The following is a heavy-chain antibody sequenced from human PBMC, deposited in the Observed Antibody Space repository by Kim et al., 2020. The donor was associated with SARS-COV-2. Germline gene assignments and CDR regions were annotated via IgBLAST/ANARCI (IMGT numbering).Heavy chain of an antibody. CDR2: IYAGGDT. CDR1: GLTVSTNY. CDR3: ARDLTINDAFDI. V-gene: IGHV3-53*01. Sequence: GGSLRLSCVASGLTVSTNYMNWIRQTPAKGLEWVSIIYAGGDTSYGNSVKGRFIISRDISKNTLYLQMNNLRAEDTGVYFCARDLTINDAFDIWGQGTMVTVAS. D-gene: IGHD3-9*01. J-gene: IGHJ3*02.